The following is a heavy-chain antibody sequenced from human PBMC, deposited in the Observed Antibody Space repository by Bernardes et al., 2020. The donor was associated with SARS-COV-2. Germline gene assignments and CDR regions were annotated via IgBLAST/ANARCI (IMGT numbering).Heavy chain of an antibody. J-gene: IGHJ4*02. Sequence: SETLSLTCAVYGGSFSGYYWSWIRQPPGKGLEWIGEINHSGSTNYNPSLKSRVTISVDTSKNQFSLKLSSVTAADTAVYYCARWEEYYYDSIGYYDYWGQGTLVTVSS. CDR1: GGSFSGYY. V-gene: IGHV4-34*01. CDR2: INHSGST. D-gene: IGHD3-22*01. CDR3: ARWEEYYYDSIGYYDY.